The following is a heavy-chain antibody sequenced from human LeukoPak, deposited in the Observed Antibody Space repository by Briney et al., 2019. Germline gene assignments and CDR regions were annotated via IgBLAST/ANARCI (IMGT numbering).Heavy chain of an antibody. V-gene: IGHV3-23*01. CDR3: AKNTYYDFWSGSTFDY. J-gene: IGHJ4*02. D-gene: IGHD3-3*01. Sequence: GGSLRLSCAASGFTFSAYAMSWVRQAPGKGLEWVSAISDSGATTYYADSVKGRFTISRDNSKNTVYLQMTSLRAEDTAVYYCAKNTYYDFWSGSTFDYWGQGTLVTVSS. CDR2: ISDSGATT. CDR1: GFTFSAYA.